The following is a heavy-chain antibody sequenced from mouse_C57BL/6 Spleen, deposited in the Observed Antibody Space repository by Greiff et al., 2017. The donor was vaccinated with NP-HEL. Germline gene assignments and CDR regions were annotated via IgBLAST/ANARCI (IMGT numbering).Heavy chain of an antibody. V-gene: IGHV1-52*01. D-gene: IGHD2-4*01. CDR3: ARYDYGAPYAMDY. CDR2: IDPSDSET. CDR1: GYTFTSYW. J-gene: IGHJ4*01. Sequence: VQLQQPGAELVRPGSSVKMSCKASGYTFTSYWMHWVKQRPIQGLEWIGNIDPSDSETHYNQKFKDKATLTVDKSSSTAYMQLSSLTSEDSAVYYCARYDYGAPYAMDYWGQGTSVTVSS.